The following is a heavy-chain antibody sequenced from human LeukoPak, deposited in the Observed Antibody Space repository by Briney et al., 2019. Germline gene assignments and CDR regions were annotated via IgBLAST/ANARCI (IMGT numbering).Heavy chain of an antibody. CDR1: GFTFSTYS. Sequence: PGGSLRLSCAASGFTFSTYSMNWVRQAPGKGLEWVSSISSSNSYIYYADSVKGRFTISRDNAKNSLYLQMNSLRAEDTAVYYCAPSHYDSSGYFNYWGQGTLVTVSS. V-gene: IGHV3-21*01. J-gene: IGHJ4*02. D-gene: IGHD3-22*01. CDR2: ISSSNSYI. CDR3: APSHYDSSGYFNY.